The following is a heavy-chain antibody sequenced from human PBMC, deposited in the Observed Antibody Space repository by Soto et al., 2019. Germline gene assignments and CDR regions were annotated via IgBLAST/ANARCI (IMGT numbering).Heavy chain of an antibody. D-gene: IGHD5-18*01. CDR1: GGSFSGYY. J-gene: IGHJ4*02. CDR3: ARGNDFGWIQLLAGAGFDY. CDR2: INHSGST. V-gene: IGHV4-34*01. Sequence: QVQLQQWGAGLLKPSETLSLTCAVYGGSFSGYYWSWIRQPPGKGLEWIGEINHSGSTNYNPSLMSRVTISVDPSKNPFALNLSSVTAADAAVYYCARGNDFGWIQLLAGAGFDYWGQGTLVTVSS.